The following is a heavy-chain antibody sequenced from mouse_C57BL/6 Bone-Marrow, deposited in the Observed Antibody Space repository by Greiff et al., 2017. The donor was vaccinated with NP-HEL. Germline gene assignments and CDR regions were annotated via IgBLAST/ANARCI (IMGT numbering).Heavy chain of an antibody. J-gene: IGHJ2*01. CDR3: AREGGSTLDY. D-gene: IGHD1-1*01. Sequence: EVQVVESEGGLVQPGSSMKLSCTASGFTFSDYYMAWVRQVPEKGLEWVANINYDGSSTYYLDSLKSRFIISRDNAKNILYLQMSSLKSEDTATYYCAREGGSTLDYWGQGTTLTVSS. CDR2: INYDGSST. V-gene: IGHV5-16*01. CDR1: GFTFSDYY.